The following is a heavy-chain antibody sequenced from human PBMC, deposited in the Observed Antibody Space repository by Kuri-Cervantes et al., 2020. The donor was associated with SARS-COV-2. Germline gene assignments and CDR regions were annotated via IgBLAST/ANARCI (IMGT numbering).Heavy chain of an antibody. CDR3: ASLLSGGGAHLYYFYMDA. CDR2: ISSSSSQR. D-gene: IGHD3-16*01. V-gene: IGHV3-21*01. CDR1: GFTFTSYS. J-gene: IGHJ6*03. Sequence: GGSLRLSCAASGFTFTSYSITWVRQAPGKGLEWVSSISSSSSQRYYVDSVKGRFTISRDNAKNSLYLQMNSLRAEDTAVYYCASLLSGGGAHLYYFYMDAWGKGASVTVSS.